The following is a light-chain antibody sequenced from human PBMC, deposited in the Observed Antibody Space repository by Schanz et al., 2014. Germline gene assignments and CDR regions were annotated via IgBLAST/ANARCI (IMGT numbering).Light chain of an antibody. J-gene: IGLJ2*01. CDR3: QSYDNSLSASVV. CDR2: GNS. CDR1: RSNIGSNS. V-gene: IGLV1-40*01. Sequence: QSVLAQPPSASETPGQRVSISCSGGRSNIGSNSVNWYQQLPGTAPKLVIYGNSNRPSGVPDRFSGSKSGTSASLAITGLQAEDEADYYCQSYDNSLSASVVFGGGTKLTVL.